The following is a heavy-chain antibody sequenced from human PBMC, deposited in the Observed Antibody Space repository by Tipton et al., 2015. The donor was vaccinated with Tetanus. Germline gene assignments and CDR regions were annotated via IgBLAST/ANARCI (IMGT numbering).Heavy chain of an antibody. D-gene: IGHD2-21*01. Sequence: TLSLTCNVSGALITTGGYSWGWIRQPPGQGLEWLGYIYQTDSTYYNPSVRSRLTLSLRRSKNQVSLKLSSVTAADTAVYYCVRGRGLGAYGFGFEYWGQGALVTVSS. CDR2: IYQTDST. V-gene: IGHV4-30-2*01. J-gene: IGHJ4*02. CDR3: VRGRGLGAYGFGFEY. CDR1: GALITTGGYS.